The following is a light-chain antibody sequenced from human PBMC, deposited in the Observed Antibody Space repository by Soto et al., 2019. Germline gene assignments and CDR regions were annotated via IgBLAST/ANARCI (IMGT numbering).Light chain of an antibody. CDR3: QQYGSSPLT. CDR1: QSVSSSY. CDR2: GAS. J-gene: IGKJ4*01. V-gene: IGKV3-20*01. Sequence: EIVLTQSPGTLSLSPGERATLSCRVSQSVSSSYLAWYQQTPGQAPRLLIFGASSRAPGIPDRFSGSGSGTDFTLTISRLEPEDFAVYYCQQYGSSPLTFGGGTKVEIK.